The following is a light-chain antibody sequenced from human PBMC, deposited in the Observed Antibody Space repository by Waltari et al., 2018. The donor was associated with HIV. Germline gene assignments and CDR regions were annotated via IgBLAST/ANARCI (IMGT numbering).Light chain of an antibody. CDR3: QQYNNWPGIT. V-gene: IGKV3-15*01. J-gene: IGKJ3*01. Sequence: IVMTLSPVTLSLSPGESATLSCRASQSVSTNLAWYQQKPGQAPRLLIYGASTGATGIPARFSGSGSGTEFTLTISSLQSEDFAVYYCQQYNNWPGITFGPGTKVDIK. CDR2: GAS. CDR1: QSVSTN.